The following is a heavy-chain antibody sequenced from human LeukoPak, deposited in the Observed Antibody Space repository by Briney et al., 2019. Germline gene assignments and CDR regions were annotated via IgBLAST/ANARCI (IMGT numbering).Heavy chain of an antibody. Sequence: GESLKISCKASGYKFSNYWIVWVRQMPGKGLEWMGIIYPGDSDTAYGPSFQDRVTISADKSNNTALLHLSSLRASDTAIYYCARGSRAEYSSSSLPVYWGQGTLVTVSS. D-gene: IGHD6-6*01. J-gene: IGHJ4*02. CDR1: GYKFSNYW. CDR2: IYPGDSDT. CDR3: ARGSRAEYSSSSLPVY. V-gene: IGHV5-51*01.